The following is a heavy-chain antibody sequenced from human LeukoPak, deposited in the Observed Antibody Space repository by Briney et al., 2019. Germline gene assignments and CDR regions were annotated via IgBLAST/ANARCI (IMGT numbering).Heavy chain of an antibody. Sequence: SETLSLTCTVSGGSISSYYWSWIRQPPGKGLEWIGYIYYSGSTNYNPSLKSRVTTSVDTSKNQFSLKLSSVTAADTAVYYCATQSWDPEDYYYYGMDVWGQGTTVTVSS. J-gene: IGHJ6*02. V-gene: IGHV4-59*08. D-gene: IGHD1-14*01. CDR2: IYYSGST. CDR3: ATQSWDPEDYYYYGMDV. CDR1: GGSISSYY.